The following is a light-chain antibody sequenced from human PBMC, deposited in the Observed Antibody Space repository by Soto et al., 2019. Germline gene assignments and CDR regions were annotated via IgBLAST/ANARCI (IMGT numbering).Light chain of an antibody. J-gene: IGKJ2*01. CDR1: QSISSW. CDR2: KAS. Sequence: DIPMTQSPSTLSASVGDRVTITCRASQSISSWLAWYQQKPGKAPKLLIYKASSLESGVPSRFSGSGSGTEYTLTISSLQPDDFATYYCQQYNSSPLMYTSGQGTKLEIK. CDR3: QQYNSSPLMYT. V-gene: IGKV1-5*03.